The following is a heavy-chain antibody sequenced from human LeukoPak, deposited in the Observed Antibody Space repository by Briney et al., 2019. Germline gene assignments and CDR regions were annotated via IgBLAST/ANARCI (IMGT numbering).Heavy chain of an antibody. CDR2: FDPEDGET. D-gene: IGHD1-7*01. CDR3: ATTYNWNYRAVDY. CDR1: GYTLTELS. J-gene: IGHJ4*02. V-gene: IGHV1-24*01. Sequence: ASVKVSCKVSGYTLTELSMHWVRQAPGKGLEWMGGFDPEDGETIYAQKFQGRVTMTEDTSTDTAYMALSSLRSEDTAVYYCATTYNWNYRAVDYWGQGTLVTVSS.